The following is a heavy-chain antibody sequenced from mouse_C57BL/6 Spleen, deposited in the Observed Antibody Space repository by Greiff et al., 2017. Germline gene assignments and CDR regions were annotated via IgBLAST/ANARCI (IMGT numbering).Heavy chain of an antibody. V-gene: IGHV1-61*01. CDR1: GYTFTSYW. CDR3: ATVVAYYFDY. D-gene: IGHD1-1*01. J-gene: IGHJ2*01. CDR2: IYPSDSET. Sequence: QVQLQQPGAELVRPGSSVQLSCKASGYTFTSYWMDWVKQRPGQGLEWIGNIYPSDSETHYNQKFKDKATLTVDKSSSTAYMQLSSLTSEDSAVYYCATVVAYYFDYWGQGTTLTVSS.